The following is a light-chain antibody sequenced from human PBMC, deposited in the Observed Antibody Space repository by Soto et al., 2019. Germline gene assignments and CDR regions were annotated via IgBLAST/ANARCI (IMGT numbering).Light chain of an antibody. CDR3: SAFSSRNTLV. CDR2: EVR. J-gene: IGLJ2*01. Sequence: QSALTQPASVSGSPGQSITISCSGTSRDVGDYNLVSWYQQPPGKAPKLLIYEVRNRPSGVSYRFSGSKSGNTASLTISSLLPEDEADYFCSAFSSRNTLVFGGGTKVTVL. V-gene: IGLV2-14*01. CDR1: SRDVGDYNL.